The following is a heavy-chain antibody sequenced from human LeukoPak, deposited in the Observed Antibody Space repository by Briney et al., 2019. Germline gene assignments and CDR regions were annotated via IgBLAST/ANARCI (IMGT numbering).Heavy chain of an antibody. Sequence: GGSLRLSCAASGFIFNTYVMHWVRQAPGKGLEWLAFIRYDGSNKNYADSVKGRFTISRDNTKNSLYLQMNSLRAEDTAVYYCAELGITMIGGVWGKGTTVTISS. CDR1: GFIFNTYV. CDR3: AELGITMIGGV. V-gene: IGHV3-30*02. J-gene: IGHJ6*04. CDR2: IRYDGSNK. D-gene: IGHD3-10*02.